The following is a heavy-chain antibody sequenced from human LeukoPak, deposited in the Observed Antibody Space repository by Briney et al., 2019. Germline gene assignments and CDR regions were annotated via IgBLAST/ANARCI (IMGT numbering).Heavy chain of an antibody. CDR2: IYYSGST. V-gene: IGHV4-39*01. J-gene: IGHJ4*02. CDR3: ARQSRAVAGTFDY. CDR1: GGSISSSSYY. Sequence: SETLSLTCTVSGGSISSSSYYWGWIRQPPGKGLEWIGSIYYSGSTYYNLSLKSRVTISVDTSKNQFSLKLSSVTAADTAVYYCARQSRAVAGTFDYWGQGTLVTVSS. D-gene: IGHD6-19*01.